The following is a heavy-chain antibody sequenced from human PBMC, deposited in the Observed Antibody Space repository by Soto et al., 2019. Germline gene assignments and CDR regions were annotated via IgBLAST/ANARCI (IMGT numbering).Heavy chain of an antibody. J-gene: IGHJ4*02. CDR2: ISFDGDK. Sequence: QVQLVQSGGGVVQPGRSLRLSCAASGFTFSNSGIQWVRQTPGKGLEWVALISFDGDKYYVDSVKGRFTISRDNPTNTVYLQMNRLRPEDTGVYYCARDYARGWCQFWGQGTLVTVSS. D-gene: IGHD2-8*02. CDR1: GFTFSNSG. CDR3: ARDYARGWCQF. V-gene: IGHV3-30*03.